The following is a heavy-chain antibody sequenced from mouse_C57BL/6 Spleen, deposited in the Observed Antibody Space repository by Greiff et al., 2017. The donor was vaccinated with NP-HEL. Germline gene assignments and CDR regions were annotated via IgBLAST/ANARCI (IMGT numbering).Heavy chain of an antibody. J-gene: IGHJ3*01. D-gene: IGHD1-1*01. CDR3: ARVTTVVEGFAY. Sequence: EVKLVESGGGLVKPGGSLKLSCAASGFTFSSYAMSWVRQTPEKRLEWVATISDGGSYTYYPDNVKGRFTISRDNAKNNLYLQMSHLKSEDTAMYYCARVTTVVEGFAYWGQGTLVTVSA. CDR2: ISDGGSYT. CDR1: GFTFSSYA. V-gene: IGHV5-4*03.